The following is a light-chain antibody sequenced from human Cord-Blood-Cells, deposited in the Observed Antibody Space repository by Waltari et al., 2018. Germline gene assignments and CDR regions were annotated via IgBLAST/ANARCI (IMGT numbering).Light chain of an antibody. Sequence: QSALTQPPSASGSPGQSVTISCTGTSSDVGGYNYVSWHQQHPGKAPKLMIYEVSKLPSGVPDRFSGSKSGNTASLTVSGLQAEDEADYYCSSYAGSNNLVFGGGTKLTVL. J-gene: IGLJ3*02. CDR3: SSYAGSNNLV. CDR1: SSDVGGYNY. CDR2: EVS. V-gene: IGLV2-8*01.